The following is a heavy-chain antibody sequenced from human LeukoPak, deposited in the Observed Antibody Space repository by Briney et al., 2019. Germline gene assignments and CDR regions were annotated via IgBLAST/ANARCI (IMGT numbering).Heavy chain of an antibody. CDR2: ISAYNGNT. D-gene: IGHD1-26*01. J-gene: IGHJ4*02. Sequence: ASVKVSCKASGYTFTSYYMHWVRQAPGQGLEWMGWISAYNGNTNYAQKLQGRVTMTTDTSTSTAYMELRSLRSDDTAVYYCARDRRTVGANFDYWGQGTLVTVSS. V-gene: IGHV1-18*04. CDR1: GYTFTSYY. CDR3: ARDRRTVGANFDY.